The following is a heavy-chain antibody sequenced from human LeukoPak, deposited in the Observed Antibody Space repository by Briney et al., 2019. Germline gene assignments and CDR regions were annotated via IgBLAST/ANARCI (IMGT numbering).Heavy chain of an antibody. CDR2: ISYDGSNK. V-gene: IGHV3-30*03. CDR3: ASELVRGVHDGFDI. CDR1: GFTFRSYG. J-gene: IGHJ3*02. D-gene: IGHD3-10*01. Sequence: PGGSLRLSCAASGFTFRSYGMHWVRQAPGKGLEWVSVISYDGSNKYYADSVKGRFTISRDNSKNTLYLQMNSLRAEDTAVYYCASELVRGVHDGFDIWGQGTMVTVSS.